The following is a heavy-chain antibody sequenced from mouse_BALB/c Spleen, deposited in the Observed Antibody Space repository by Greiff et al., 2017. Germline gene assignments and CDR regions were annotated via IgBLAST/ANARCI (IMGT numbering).Heavy chain of an antibody. CDR1: GFTFSSYA. CDR3: ARLGGSFDY. V-gene: IGHV5-9-3*01. CDR2: ISSGGSYT. J-gene: IGHJ2*01. Sequence: EVQLVESGGGLVKPGGSLKLSCAASGFTFSSYAMSWVRQTPEKRLEWVATISSGGSYTYYPDSVKGRFTISRDNAKNTLYLQMSSLRSEDTAMYYCARLGGSFDYWGQGTTLTVSS.